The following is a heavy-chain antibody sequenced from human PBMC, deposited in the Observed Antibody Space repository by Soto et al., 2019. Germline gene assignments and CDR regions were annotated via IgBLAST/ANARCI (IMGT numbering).Heavy chain of an antibody. V-gene: IGHV3-23*01. J-gene: IGHJ4*02. CDR1: GFTSRTYA. CDR2: ISGSGSFT. CDR3: AKIPTGSGSSKFDY. D-gene: IGHD3-10*01. Sequence: PGGSLRLSCAASGFTSRTYATNWVRQAPGKGLGWISAISGSGSFTHYADSMRGRFTISRDNSQNQLYIQMNNLRGDDTAMYYCAKIPTGSGSSKFDYWGQGIQVTVSS.